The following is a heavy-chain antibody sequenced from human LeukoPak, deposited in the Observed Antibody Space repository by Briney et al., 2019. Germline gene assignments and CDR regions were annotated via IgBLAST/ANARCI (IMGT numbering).Heavy chain of an antibody. Sequence: ASVKVSFKPSGYTFTGYYIHWVRQAPGQGLEWMGWINPNSGGTNYAQKFQGRVTMTRDTSISTAYMELSRLRSDDTAVYYCARDPGYCTNGVCPDWGQGTLVTVSS. J-gene: IGHJ4*02. V-gene: IGHV1-2*02. CDR2: INPNSGGT. CDR3: ARDPGYCTNGVCPD. D-gene: IGHD2-8*01. CDR1: GYTFTGYY.